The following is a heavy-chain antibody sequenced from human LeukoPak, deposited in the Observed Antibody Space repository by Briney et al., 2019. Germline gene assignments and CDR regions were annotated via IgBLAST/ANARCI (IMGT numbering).Heavy chain of an antibody. CDR3: AARGQGSSLSYFVY. CDR1: GGPISSGGYY. CDR2: ISDSVTT. J-gene: IGHJ4*02. Sequence: SQTLSLTCTVSGGPISSGGYYWSWIRQHPGKGLEWIGYISDSVTTKYSPSLKTRVTISVDTSKNQFSLKLRSVTAADTAVYYCAARGQGSSLSYFVYWGQGTLVTVSS. V-gene: IGHV4-61*08. D-gene: IGHD3-10*01.